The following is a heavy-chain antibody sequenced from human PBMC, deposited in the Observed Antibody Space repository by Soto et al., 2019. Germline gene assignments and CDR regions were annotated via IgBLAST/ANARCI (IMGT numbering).Heavy chain of an antibody. Sequence: SETLSLTCTVSGGSISSSSHYWGWIRQPPGKGLEWIGTIYYSGSTYYNPSLKSRVTISVDTSKNQFSLKLSSVTAADTAVYYCAGTPAVKVAFDIWGQGTMVTVSS. V-gene: IGHV4-39*07. CDR3: AGTPAVKVAFDI. CDR1: GGSISSSSHY. CDR2: IYYSGST. D-gene: IGHD4-17*01. J-gene: IGHJ3*02.